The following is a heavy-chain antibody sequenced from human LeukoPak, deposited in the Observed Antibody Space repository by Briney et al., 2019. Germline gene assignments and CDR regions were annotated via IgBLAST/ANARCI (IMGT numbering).Heavy chain of an antibody. J-gene: IGHJ4*02. CDR1: GGSFSGYY. V-gene: IGHV4-34*01. D-gene: IGHD6-13*01. CDR2: VNHSGST. CDR3: ARQVAAAKYYFDY. Sequence: SETLSLTCAVYGGSFSGYYWSWIRQPPGKGLEWIGEVNHSGSTYYNPSLKSRVTISVDTSKNQFSLKLSSVTAADTAVYYCARQVAAAKYYFDYWGQGTLVTVSS.